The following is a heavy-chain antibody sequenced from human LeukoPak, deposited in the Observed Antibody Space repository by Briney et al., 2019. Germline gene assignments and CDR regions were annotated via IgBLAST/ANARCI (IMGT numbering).Heavy chain of an antibody. J-gene: IGHJ6*03. V-gene: IGHV4-61*02. CDR3: ASGGIVPATYYYYYYMDV. D-gene: IGHD2-2*01. Sequence: SQTLSLTCTVSGGSISSGSYYWSWIRQPAGKGLEWIGRIYTSGSTNYNPSLKCRVTISVDTSKNQFSLKLSSVTAADTAVYYCASGGIVPATYYYYYYMDVWGKGTTVTVSS. CDR2: IYTSGST. CDR1: GGSISSGSYY.